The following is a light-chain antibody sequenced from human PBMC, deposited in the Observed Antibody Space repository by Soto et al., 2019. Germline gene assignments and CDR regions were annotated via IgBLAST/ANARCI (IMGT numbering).Light chain of an antibody. J-gene: IGKJ1*01. Sequence: VMPQSPAPLSVSPGARAALSCRASQSVSSNLAWYQQKPGQAPRLLIYAASTRATAVPARFTASGSGTEFTRTVSSLQSEDFAVDYWQQYSNWPRAFGQGTMVEIK. CDR1: QSVSSN. V-gene: IGKV3-15*01. CDR3: QQYSNWPRA. CDR2: AAS.